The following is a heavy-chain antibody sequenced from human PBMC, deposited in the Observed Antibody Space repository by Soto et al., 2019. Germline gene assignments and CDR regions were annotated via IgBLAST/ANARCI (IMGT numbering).Heavy chain of an antibody. CDR2: ISSSGSTI. CDR1: GFTFSSYE. CDR3: ARVDTAMVTYGMDV. V-gene: IGHV3-48*03. D-gene: IGHD5-18*01. J-gene: IGHJ6*02. Sequence: EVQLVESGGGSVQPGGSLRLSCAASGFTFSSYEMNWVRQAPGKGLEWVSYISSSGSTIYYADSVKGRFTISRDNAKNSLYLQMNSLRAEDTAVYYCARVDTAMVTYGMDVWGQGTTVTVSS.